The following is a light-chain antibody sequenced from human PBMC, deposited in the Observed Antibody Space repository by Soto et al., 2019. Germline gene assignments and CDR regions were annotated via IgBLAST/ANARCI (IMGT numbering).Light chain of an antibody. CDR2: GAS. CDR3: QHYKNYPWT. J-gene: IGKJ1*01. CDR1: QDVGRY. V-gene: IGKV1-8*01. Sequence: AIRMTQSPSSLSASPGDRVAIAFRASQDVGRYLAWYQQKPGQAPKLLIYGASTLQSGVPSRFSGGGSGTDFTLTISCLQSEDFATYYCQHYKNYPWTFGQGTKVEIK.